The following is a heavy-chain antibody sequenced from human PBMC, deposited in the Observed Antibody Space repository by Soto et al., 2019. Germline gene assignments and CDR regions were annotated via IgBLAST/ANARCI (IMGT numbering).Heavy chain of an antibody. D-gene: IGHD2-2*01. Sequence: LQTTVKGLEWVTVISSSADTRYYAGSVKGRFTSSRDNSKNTVYLQMDSLRHEDTAVYHCPTGRHFPGPPTTLDYWRNRSLVPVS. CDR3: PTGRHFPGPPTTLDY. V-gene: IGHV3-30-3*01. CDR2: ISSSADTR. J-gene: IGHJ4*01.